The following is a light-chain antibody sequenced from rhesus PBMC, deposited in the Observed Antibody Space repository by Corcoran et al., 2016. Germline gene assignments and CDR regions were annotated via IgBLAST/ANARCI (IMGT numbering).Light chain of an antibody. CDR2: YAA. CDR3: LQDYTTPYS. J-gene: IGKJ2*01. CDR1: QGISSW. V-gene: IGKV1-19*01. Sequence: DIQMTQSPSSLSASIGDKVTITCHASQGISSWLAWYQQKPGKAPKPLIYYAASLQTGVSSRFSGSGSGTDFTIPISSLQPEDVATCYCLQDYTTPYSFGQGTKVEIK.